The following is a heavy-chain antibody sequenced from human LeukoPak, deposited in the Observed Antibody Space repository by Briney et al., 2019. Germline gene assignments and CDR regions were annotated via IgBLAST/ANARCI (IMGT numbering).Heavy chain of an antibody. V-gene: IGHV3-23*01. Sequence: GGSLRLSCAASGFTFSSYAMSWVRQAPGKGLEWVSAISGSGGSTYYADSVKGRFTISRDNSKNTLYLQMNSLRAEDTAVYYCASLLGIVVVPAAMGMFDYWGQGTLVTVSS. CDR1: GFTFSSYA. CDR3: ASLLGIVVVPAAMGMFDY. J-gene: IGHJ4*02. D-gene: IGHD2-2*01. CDR2: ISGSGGST.